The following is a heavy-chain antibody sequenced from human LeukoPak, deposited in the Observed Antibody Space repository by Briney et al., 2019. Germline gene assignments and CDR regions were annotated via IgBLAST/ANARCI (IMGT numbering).Heavy chain of an antibody. D-gene: IGHD3-3*01. J-gene: IGHJ3*02. CDR3: ARDFGVVTLGAFDI. CDR2: ISSSGNTI. Sequence: GGSLRLSCAASGFTFSSYGMHWVRQAPGKGLEWVSYISSSGNTIYYADSVKGRFTISRDNAKNSLYLQMNSLRAEDTAVYYCARDFGVVTLGAFDIWGPGTRVTVSS. V-gene: IGHV3-48*04. CDR1: GFTFSSYG.